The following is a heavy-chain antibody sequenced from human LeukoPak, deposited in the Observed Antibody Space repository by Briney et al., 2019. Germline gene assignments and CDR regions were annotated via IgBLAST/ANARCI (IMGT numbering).Heavy chain of an antibody. D-gene: IGHD2-21*02. CDR1: GFTFGDYS. V-gene: IGHV3-23*01. CDR2: ISGGGGST. Sequence: GGSLRLSCTASGFTFGDYSMTWFRQAPGKGLEWVSAISGGGGSTYYADSVKGRFTISRDNSKNTLYLQMNSLRAEDTAVYYCANSVTASYYYGMDVWGQGTTVTVPS. J-gene: IGHJ6*02. CDR3: ANSVTASYYYGMDV.